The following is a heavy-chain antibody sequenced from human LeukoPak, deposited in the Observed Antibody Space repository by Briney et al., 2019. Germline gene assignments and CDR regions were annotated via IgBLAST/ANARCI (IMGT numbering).Heavy chain of an antibody. CDR2: ISGNGANT. Sequence: GGSLRLSCAAFGFTSSGYAMSWVRQAPGKGLEWVSTISGNGANTYYVDSVKGRFTISRDNSKNTLYMQMNSLRAEDTAVYYCARDSAASHNWFDPWGQGTLVTVSS. V-gene: IGHV3-23*01. J-gene: IGHJ5*02. CDR1: GFTSSGYA. CDR3: ARDSAASHNWFDP. D-gene: IGHD2-2*01.